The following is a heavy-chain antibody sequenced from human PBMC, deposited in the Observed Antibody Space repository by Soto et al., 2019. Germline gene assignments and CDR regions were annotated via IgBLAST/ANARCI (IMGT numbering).Heavy chain of an antibody. Sequence: QVQLVESGGGVGQPGRSLRVSCAASGFAFSIYAMHWVRQDPGKGLEWVAVISDDGGNKYYADSVKGRFTISRDNSKNTLYLQMNSLRSEDTAIYYCATYFDNTVYYFDYWGQGTLVTVSS. CDR1: GFAFSIYA. V-gene: IGHV3-30-3*01. J-gene: IGHJ4*02. CDR3: ATYFDNTVYYFDY. D-gene: IGHD3-22*01. CDR2: ISDDGGNK.